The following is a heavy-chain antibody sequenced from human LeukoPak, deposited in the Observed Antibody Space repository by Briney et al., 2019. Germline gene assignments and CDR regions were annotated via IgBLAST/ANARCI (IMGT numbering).Heavy chain of an antibody. CDR1: GGSISSSSYY. V-gene: IGHV4-39*01. CDR2: IYYSGST. D-gene: IGHD3-10*01. CDR3: ARHYSITMVRGVIFDWFDP. J-gene: IGHJ5*02. Sequence: PSETLSLTCTVSGGSISSSSYYWGWIRQPPGKGLGWIGSIYYSGSTYYNPSLKSRVTISVDTSKNQFSLKLSSVTAADTAVYYCARHYSITMVRGVIFDWFDPWGQGTLVTVSP.